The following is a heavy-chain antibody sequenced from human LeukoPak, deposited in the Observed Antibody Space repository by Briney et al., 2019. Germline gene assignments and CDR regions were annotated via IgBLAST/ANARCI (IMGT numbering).Heavy chain of an antibody. D-gene: IGHD6-25*01. J-gene: IGHJ3*02. CDR1: GGSISSGSYY. CDR2: IYTSGST. V-gene: IGHV4-61*02. Sequence: SETLSLTCTVSGGSISSGSYYWSWIRQPAGKGLEWIGRIYTSGSTNYNPSLKSRVTISVDTSKNQFSLKLSSVTAADTAVYYCARDQDLPSAAFDIWGQGTMVTVSS. CDR3: ARDQDLPSAAFDI.